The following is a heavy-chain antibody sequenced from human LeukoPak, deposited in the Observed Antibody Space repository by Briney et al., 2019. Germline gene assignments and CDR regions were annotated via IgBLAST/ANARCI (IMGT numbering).Heavy chain of an antibody. J-gene: IGHJ5*02. D-gene: IGHD5-12*01. V-gene: IGHV3-23*01. CDR2: SSGSGGIT. CDR1: GFTLSGYA. CDR3: ARAQSDLHSGYVNWFDP. Sequence: PGGSLRLSCAASGFTLSGYAMSWVRQAPGKGLEWVSVSSGSGGITHYADSVKGRFTISRDNSKNTLYLQMNSLRAEDTAVYYCARAQSDLHSGYVNWFDPWGQGTLVTVSS.